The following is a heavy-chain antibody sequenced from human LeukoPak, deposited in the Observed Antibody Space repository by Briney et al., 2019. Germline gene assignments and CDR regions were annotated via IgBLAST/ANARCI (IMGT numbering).Heavy chain of an antibody. CDR3: ARAPLVPADHFDY. J-gene: IGHJ4*02. D-gene: IGHD2-2*01. Sequence: GGSLRLSCAASGFTFSSYSMNWVRQAPGKGLEWVSSISSSRSYIYYADSVKGRFTISRDNAKNSLYLQMNSLRAEDTAVYYCARAPLVPADHFDYWGQGTLVTVSS. V-gene: IGHV3-21*01. CDR2: ISSSRSYI. CDR1: GFTFSSYS.